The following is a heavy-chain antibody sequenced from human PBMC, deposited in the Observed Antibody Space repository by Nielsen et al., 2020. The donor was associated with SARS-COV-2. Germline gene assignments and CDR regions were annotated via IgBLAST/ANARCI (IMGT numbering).Heavy chain of an antibody. CDR1: GFTFSSYA. J-gene: IGHJ3*02. Sequence: GESLKISCAASGFTFSSYAMHWVRQAPGKGLEWVAVISYDGSNKYYADSVKGRFTISRDNSKNTLYLQMNSLRAEDTAVYYCARLSSGWYSKGAFDIWGQGTMVTVSS. CDR3: ARLSSGWYSKGAFDI. CDR2: ISYDGSNK. V-gene: IGHV3-30-3*01. D-gene: IGHD6-19*01.